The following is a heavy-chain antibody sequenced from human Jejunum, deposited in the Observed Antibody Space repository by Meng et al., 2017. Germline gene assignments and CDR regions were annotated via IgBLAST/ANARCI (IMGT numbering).Heavy chain of an antibody. V-gene: IGHV3-15*04. CDR1: GFAFTDAW. J-gene: IGHJ4*02. D-gene: IGHD3-10*01. Sequence: EVQLVESGGGLVEPGGSLGLSCTASGFAFTDAWMSWVRQAPETGLEWVGRIERQADGATTDYAAPVRGRFTISRDDSRNTLYLQMDNLKTEDTGVYYCITGFGDNWGQGTLVTVSS. CDR2: IERQADGATT. CDR3: ITGFGDN.